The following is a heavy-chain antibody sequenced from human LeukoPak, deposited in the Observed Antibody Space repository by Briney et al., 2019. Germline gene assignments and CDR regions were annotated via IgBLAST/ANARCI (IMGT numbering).Heavy chain of an antibody. V-gene: IGHV1-18*01. CDR2: ISAYNGNT. CDR3: ARVQNDFWSGYFDY. CDR1: GYTFTSYG. J-gene: IGHJ4*02. D-gene: IGHD3-3*01. Sequence: ASVKVSCKASGYTFTSYGISWVRQAPGQGLEWMGWISAYNGNTNYAQKPQGRVTMTTDTSTSTAYMELRSLRSDDTAVYYCARVQNDFWSGYFDYWGQGTLVTVSS.